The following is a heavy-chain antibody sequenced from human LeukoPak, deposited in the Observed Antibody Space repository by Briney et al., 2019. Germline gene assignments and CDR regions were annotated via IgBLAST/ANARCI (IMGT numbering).Heavy chain of an antibody. CDR2: IYYSGST. CDR1: GGSIGSGDYY. D-gene: IGHD6-13*01. V-gene: IGHV4-30-4*01. CDR3: ARVWGTAAGPPRYYYYYGMDV. Sequence: PSQTLSLTCTVSGGSIGSGDYYWSWIRQPPGKGLEWIGYIYYSGSTYYNPSLKSRVTISVDTSKNQFSLKLSSVTAADTAVYYCARVWGTAAGPPRYYYYYGMDVWGQGTTVTVSS. J-gene: IGHJ6*02.